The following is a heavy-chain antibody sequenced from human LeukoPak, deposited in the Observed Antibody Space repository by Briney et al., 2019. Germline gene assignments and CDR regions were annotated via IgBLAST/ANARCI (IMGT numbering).Heavy chain of an antibody. V-gene: IGHV3-48*03. D-gene: IGHD3-9*01. CDR1: GFTFSSYE. J-gene: IGHJ4*02. CDR3: ARSDYDILTGYYNGPFDY. CDR2: ISSSGYSI. Sequence: GESLRLSCAASGFTFSSYEMNWVRQAPGKGLEWVSYISSSGYSIYYADSVKGRFTISRDNAKNSLYLQMNSLRAEDTAVYYCARSDYDILTGYYNGPFDYWGQGTLVTVSS.